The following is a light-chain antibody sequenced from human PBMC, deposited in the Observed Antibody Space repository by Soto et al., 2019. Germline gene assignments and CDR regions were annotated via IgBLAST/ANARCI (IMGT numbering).Light chain of an antibody. CDR3: SSYTSSITLI. Sequence: QSALTQPASVSGSPGQSITISCTGTSSDVGVYNYVSWYQQHPGKAPKLVIYDVTNRPSGVSDRFSGSKSGNTASLTISGLLAEDEADYYCSSYTSSITLIFGGGTKLTVL. CDR1: SSDVGVYNY. CDR2: DVT. J-gene: IGLJ2*01. V-gene: IGLV2-14*01.